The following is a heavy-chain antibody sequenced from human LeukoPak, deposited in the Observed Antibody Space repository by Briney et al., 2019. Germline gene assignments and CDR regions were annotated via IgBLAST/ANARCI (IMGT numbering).Heavy chain of an antibody. V-gene: IGHV3-30*04. CDR3: ARGDTWELTRAEYFQH. D-gene: IGHD1-26*01. J-gene: IGHJ1*01. CDR2: ISYDGSNK. CDR1: GITFSSYA. Sequence: PGGSLRLSCAASGITFSSYAMPWVRQAPGKGLEWVAVISYDGSNKYYADSVKGRFTISRDNSKNTLYLQMNSLRAEDTAVYYCARGDTWELTRAEYFQHWGQGTLVTVSS.